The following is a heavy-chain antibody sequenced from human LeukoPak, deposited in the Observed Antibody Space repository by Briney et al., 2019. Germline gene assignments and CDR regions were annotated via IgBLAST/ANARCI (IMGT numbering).Heavy chain of an antibody. V-gene: IGHV4-34*01. Sequence: PSETLSLTCAVYGGSFSGYYWSWIRQPPGKGLEWIGEINHSGSTNYNPSLKSRVTISVDTSKNQFSLKLSSVTAADTAVYYCARGKGRVRGVITPPYYYGMDVWGQGTTVIVSS. CDR3: ARGKGRVRGVITPPYYYGMDV. CDR2: INHSGST. D-gene: IGHD3-10*01. CDR1: GGSFSGYY. J-gene: IGHJ6*02.